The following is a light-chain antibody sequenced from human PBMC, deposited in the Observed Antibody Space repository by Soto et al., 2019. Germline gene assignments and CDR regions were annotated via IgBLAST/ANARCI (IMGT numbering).Light chain of an antibody. CDR3: QQYDTSPPIT. Sequence: EIVLTQSPGTLSLSPGQRATLSCRASQSVSSSYLAWYQQKPGQAPRLLIYDASSRATGIPDRFSGSGSGTDFTLTINRLEPEDFAVYFCQQYDTSPPITFGQGTRLEIK. CDR2: DAS. V-gene: IGKV3-20*01. J-gene: IGKJ5*01. CDR1: QSVSSSY.